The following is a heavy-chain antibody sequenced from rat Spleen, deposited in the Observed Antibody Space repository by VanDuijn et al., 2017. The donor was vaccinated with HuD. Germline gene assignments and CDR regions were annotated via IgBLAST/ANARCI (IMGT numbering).Heavy chain of an antibody. D-gene: IGHD1-1*01. CDR3: ARRYYSGFDY. CDR1: GFTFSDYN. Sequence: EVQLVEFDGGLVQPGRSLKLSCAASGFTFSDYNMAWARQAPTKGLDWVATISYDGSSSYYRDSVKGRFTISRDNAKSTLYLQMDSLRSEDTATYYCARRYYSGFDYWGQGVMATVSS. V-gene: IGHV5-29*01. CDR2: ISYDGSSS. J-gene: IGHJ2*01.